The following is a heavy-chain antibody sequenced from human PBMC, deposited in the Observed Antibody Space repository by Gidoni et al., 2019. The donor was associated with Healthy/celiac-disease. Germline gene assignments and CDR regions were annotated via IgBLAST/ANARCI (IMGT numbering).Heavy chain of an antibody. CDR3: AREGYCSSTSCYAPTYRNYYYGMDV. V-gene: IGHV3-30-3*01. D-gene: IGHD2-2*01. CDR2: ISYDGSNK. CDR1: GFTFSSYA. Sequence: QVQLVESGGGVVQPGRSLRLSCAASGFTFSSYAMHWVRQAPGKGLEWVAVISYDGSNKYYADSVKGRFTISRDNSKNTLYLQMNSLRAEDTAVYYCAREGYCSSTSCYAPTYRNYYYGMDVWGQGTTVTVSS. J-gene: IGHJ6*02.